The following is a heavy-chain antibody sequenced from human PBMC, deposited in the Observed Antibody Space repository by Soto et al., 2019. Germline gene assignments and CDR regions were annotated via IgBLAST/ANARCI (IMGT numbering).Heavy chain of an antibody. D-gene: IGHD5-12*01. CDR1: GFTFSRYG. Sequence: GGSLRLSCVGSGFTFSRYGMHWLRQAPGEGLEWMAVIVNDGSDRDYAASVAGRFTISRDNSKNTLYLQMDNLGVDDTAMYYCARDDAYEANGLDYWGQGTLVTVSS. CDR3: ARDDAYEANGLDY. J-gene: IGHJ4*02. V-gene: IGHV3-33*01. CDR2: IVNDGSDR.